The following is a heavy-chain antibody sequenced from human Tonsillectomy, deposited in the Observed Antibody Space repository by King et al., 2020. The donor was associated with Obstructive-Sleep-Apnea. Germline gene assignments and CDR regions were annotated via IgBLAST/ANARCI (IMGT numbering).Heavy chain of an antibody. CDR2: IYHSGST. Sequence: QLQLQESGSGLVKPSQTLSLTCAVSGGSISSGGYSWSWIRQPPGKGLEWIGYIYHSGSTYYNPSLKSRVTISVDRSKNQFSLKLSSVTAADTAVYYCARVGYGSGRSYYFDYWGQGTLVTVSS. CDR3: ARVGYGSGRSYYFDY. V-gene: IGHV4-30-2*01. J-gene: IGHJ4*02. D-gene: IGHD3-10*01. CDR1: GGSISSGGYS.